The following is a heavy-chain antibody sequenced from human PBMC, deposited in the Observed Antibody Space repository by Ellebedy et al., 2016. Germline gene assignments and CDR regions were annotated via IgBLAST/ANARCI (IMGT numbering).Heavy chain of an antibody. CDR3: ARGKRGIAVVPHYMDV. J-gene: IGHJ6*03. CDR1: APSINSVGDP. CDR2: IYYSGST. Sequence: SETLSLXXNVSAPSINSVGDPMSCIRQHPGKGLEWIGYIYYSGSTHYNTPLQSRVTISVDTSKNQFALKLSSVTAADTAVYYCARGKRGIAVVPHYMDVWGKGTTVTVSS. V-gene: IGHV4-31*03. D-gene: IGHD6-19*01.